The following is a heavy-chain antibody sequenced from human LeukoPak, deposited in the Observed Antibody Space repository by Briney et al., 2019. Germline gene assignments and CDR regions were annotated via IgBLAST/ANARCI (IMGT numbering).Heavy chain of an antibody. Sequence: SETLSLTCTVSGSSISSGYYWGWIRQPPGKWLEWIGSIYHSGSTYYNPSLKSRVTISVDTSKNQFSLKLSSVTAADTAVYYCATAGITGTSLQYYYYYYMDVWGKGTTVTVSS. CDR3: ATAGITGTSLQYYYYYYMDV. V-gene: IGHV4-38-2*02. CDR1: GSSISSGYY. J-gene: IGHJ6*03. D-gene: IGHD1-20*01. CDR2: IYHSGST.